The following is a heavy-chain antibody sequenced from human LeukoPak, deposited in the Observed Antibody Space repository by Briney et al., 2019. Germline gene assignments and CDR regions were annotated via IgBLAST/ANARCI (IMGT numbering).Heavy chain of an antibody. J-gene: IGHJ3*02. CDR2: ISSSSSYI. Sequence: PGGSLRLSCAASGFTFSSYSMNWVRQAPGKGLEWVSSISSSSSYIYYADSVKGRFTISRDNAKNSLYLQINSLRAEDTAVYYCARVPRYNWNDWGAFDIWGQGTMVTVSS. CDR1: GFTFSSYS. V-gene: IGHV3-21*01. CDR3: ARVPRYNWNDWGAFDI. D-gene: IGHD1-20*01.